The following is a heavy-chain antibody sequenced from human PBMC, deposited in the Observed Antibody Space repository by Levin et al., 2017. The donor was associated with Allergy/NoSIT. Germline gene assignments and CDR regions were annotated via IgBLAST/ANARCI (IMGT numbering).Heavy chain of an antibody. Sequence: SQTLSLTCAVYGGSFSNYYWSWIRQAPGKGLEWIWEINHSGSTNYNPSLKSRVTITVDTSENQFSQKLNSLTTADTAVLYWARSPRVDYYDRSCFYYPCDHWGQGTLVTVST. CDR2: INHSGST. J-gene: IGHJ4*02. CDR1: GGSFSNYY. D-gene: IGHD3-22*01. CDR3: ARSPRVDYYDRSCFYYPCDH. V-gene: IGHV4-34*01.